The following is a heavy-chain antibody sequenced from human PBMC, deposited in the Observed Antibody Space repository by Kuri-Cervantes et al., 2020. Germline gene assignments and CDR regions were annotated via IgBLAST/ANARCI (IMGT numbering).Heavy chain of an antibody. J-gene: IGHJ6*02. D-gene: IGHD3-9*01. CDR1: GGSISSSSYY. V-gene: IGHV4-31*03. CDR2: IYYSGST. CDR3: AASLRYFDWFETEYYGMDV. Sequence: LRLSCTVSGGSISSSSYYWSWIRQHPGKGLEWIGYIYYSGSTYYNPSLKSRFTISVDTSKNQFSLKLSSVTAADTAVYYCAASLRYFDWFETEYYGMDVWGQGTTVTVSS.